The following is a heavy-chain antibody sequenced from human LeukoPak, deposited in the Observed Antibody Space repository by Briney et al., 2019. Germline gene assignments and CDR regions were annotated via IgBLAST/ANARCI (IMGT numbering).Heavy chain of an antibody. J-gene: IGHJ6*03. CDR1: GYSISSGYY. V-gene: IGHV4-61*01. CDR2: IYYSGST. CDR3: ARTNYYYYYMDV. Sequence: PSETLSLTCTVSGYSISSGYYWSWVRQPPGKGLEWIGYIYYSGSTNYNPSLKSRVTISVDTSQNQFSLRPSSVTAADTAVYYCARTNYYYYYMDVWGKGTTVTISS.